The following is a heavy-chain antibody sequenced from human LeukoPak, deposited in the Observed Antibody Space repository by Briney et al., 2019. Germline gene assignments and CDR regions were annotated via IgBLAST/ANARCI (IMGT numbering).Heavy chain of an antibody. Sequence: GESLKISCKGSGYSFSDYWIGWVRQTPGKGLEWMGVIYPDDADTRYSPSFQGQVIISADESINTAYLQWNSLKASDTAMYYCARQSMYGDYWGQGTLVTVSS. CDR1: GYSFSDYW. CDR3: ARQSMYGDY. V-gene: IGHV5-51*01. J-gene: IGHJ4*02. D-gene: IGHD3-10*02. CDR2: IYPDDADT.